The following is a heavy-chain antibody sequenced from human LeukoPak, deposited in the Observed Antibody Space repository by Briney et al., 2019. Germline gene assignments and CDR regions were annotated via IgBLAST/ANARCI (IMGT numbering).Heavy chain of an antibody. J-gene: IGHJ4*02. CDR2: ISSSSSTI. CDR3: ARDSTAPGDY. CDR1: GFTFSSYA. Sequence: PGGSLRLSCAASGFTFSSYAMSWVRQAPGKGLEWVSYISSSSSTIYYADSVKGRFTISRDNAKNSLYLQMNSLRAEDTAVYYCARDSTAPGDYWGQGTLVTVSS. D-gene: IGHD1-14*01. V-gene: IGHV3-48*04.